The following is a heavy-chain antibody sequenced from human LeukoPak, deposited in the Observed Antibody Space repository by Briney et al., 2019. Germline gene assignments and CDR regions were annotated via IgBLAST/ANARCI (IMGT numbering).Heavy chain of an antibody. J-gene: IGHJ3*02. Sequence: GGSLRLSCAASGFTFSSYWMHWVRQAPGKGLVWVSRINSDGSSTSYADSVKGRFTISRDNAKNTLYLQMNSLRAEDTAVYYCARERVQNVLRYFDWFRSNAFDIWGQGTMVTVSS. CDR2: INSDGSST. CDR1: GFTFSSYW. D-gene: IGHD3-9*01. V-gene: IGHV3-74*01. CDR3: ARERVQNVLRYFDWFRSNAFDI.